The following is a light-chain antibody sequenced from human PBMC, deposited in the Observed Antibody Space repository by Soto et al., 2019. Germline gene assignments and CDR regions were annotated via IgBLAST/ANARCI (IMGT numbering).Light chain of an antibody. J-gene: IGLJ3*02. Sequence: QSVVAQPASVSGSPGQSITISCTGTSSDVGAYDYVSWYQQNPGKAPKLIISEVSDRPSGVSNRFSGSKSGNTASLTISGLQAEDEADYFCSSYTTTNTLWVFGGGTKL. CDR1: SSDVGAYDY. CDR3: SSYTTTNTLWV. CDR2: EVS. V-gene: IGLV2-14*01.